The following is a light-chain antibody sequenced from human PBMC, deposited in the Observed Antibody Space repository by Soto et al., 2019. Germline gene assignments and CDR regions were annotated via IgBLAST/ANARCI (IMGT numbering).Light chain of an antibody. V-gene: IGKV3-15*01. CDR2: GAS. CDR1: QSVSSN. J-gene: IGKJ1*01. Sequence: EIVMTQSPATLSVSPGERATLSCRASQSVSSNLAWYQQKPGPAPRLLIYGASTRATGIPATFSGSGSGTEFTLTISSLQSEGFAVYYCQQYNSWPLTFGQGTKVEIK. CDR3: QQYNSWPLT.